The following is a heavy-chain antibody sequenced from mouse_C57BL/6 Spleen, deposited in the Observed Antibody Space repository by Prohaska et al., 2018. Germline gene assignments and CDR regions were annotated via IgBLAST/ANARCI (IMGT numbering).Heavy chain of an antibody. CDR2: SYPGDGDT. D-gene: IGHD2-2*01. V-gene: IGHV1-82*01. J-gene: IGHJ1*01. CDR3: ARGNDGYFDV. Sequence: MNWVTQRPGKGLKWIGRSYPGDGDTNYNGKCKGKATLTADKFSRSDYMKLSRLTSEDSAVYIRARGNDGYFDVVGAATTVTVTT.